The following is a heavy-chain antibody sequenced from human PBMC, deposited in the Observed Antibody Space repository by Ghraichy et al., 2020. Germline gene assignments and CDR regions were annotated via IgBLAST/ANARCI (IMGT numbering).Heavy chain of an antibody. V-gene: IGHV3-7*01. CDR2: IKPDGSDR. J-gene: IGHJ4*01. D-gene: IGHD4-17*01. CDR1: GFNFARHW. CDR3: ARDPYGDYKYGGTDY. Sequence: GGSLRLSCEASGFNFARHWMSWVRQVPGKGLEWVASIKPDGSDRFYVDSVKGRFTISRDNAENSVSLEMTSLRAEDTAVYYCARDPYGDYKYGGTDYWGRGTLVSVSS.